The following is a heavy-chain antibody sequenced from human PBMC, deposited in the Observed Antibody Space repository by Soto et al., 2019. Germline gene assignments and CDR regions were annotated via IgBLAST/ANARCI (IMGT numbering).Heavy chain of an antibody. CDR1: GGSISSSSYY. D-gene: IGHD6-13*01. CDR3: ARHFGYSSYWFDP. Sequence: QLQLQESGPGLVKPSETLSLTCTVSGGSISSSSYYWGWIRQPPGKGLEWIGSIYYSGSTYYNPSLKSRVTISVDTSKNQFSLKLSSVTAADTAVYYCARHFGYSSYWFDPWGQGTLVTVSS. J-gene: IGHJ5*02. V-gene: IGHV4-39*01. CDR2: IYYSGST.